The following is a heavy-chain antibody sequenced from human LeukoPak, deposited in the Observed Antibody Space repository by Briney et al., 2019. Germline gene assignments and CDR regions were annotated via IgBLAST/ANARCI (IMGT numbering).Heavy chain of an antibody. V-gene: IGHV4-59*08. Sequence: SETLSLTCSVSGDSITSNYWTWIRQPPGKGLEWIGYISYSGSTKYNPSLKGRLTISADTSKNHFSLKLTSVTAADTAMYYCARPSSIAATGGLDAFDIWGQGTLLTVSS. CDR3: ARPSSIAATGGLDAFDI. J-gene: IGHJ3*02. D-gene: IGHD6-13*01. CDR2: ISYSGST. CDR1: GDSITSNY.